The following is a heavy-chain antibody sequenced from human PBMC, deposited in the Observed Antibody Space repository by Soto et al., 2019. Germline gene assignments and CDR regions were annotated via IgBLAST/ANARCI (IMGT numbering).Heavy chain of an antibody. CDR1: GFTFSSYG. Sequence: SLTLACAACGFTFSSYGMHGVRQGPGKGLEWVAVRWYDGSNKYYADSGKGRFTISRDNSKNTPYLQMNSLRAEDTAVYYCARDSRYYDFWSGYYDNWFDPWGQGTLGTVSS. D-gene: IGHD3-3*01. CDR2: RWYDGSNK. CDR3: ARDSRYYDFWSGYYDNWFDP. V-gene: IGHV3-33*01. J-gene: IGHJ5*02.